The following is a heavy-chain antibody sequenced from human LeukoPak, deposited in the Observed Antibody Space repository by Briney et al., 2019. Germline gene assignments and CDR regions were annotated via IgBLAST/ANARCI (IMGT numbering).Heavy chain of an antibody. CDR2: ISSSGSTI. V-gene: IGHV3-11*01. CDR1: GFTFSDYY. Sequence: PGGSLRLSCAASGFTFSDYYMSWIRQAPGKGLEWVSYISSSGSTIYYADSVKGRFTISRDNAKNSLYLQMNSLRAEDTAVYYCARALSHDYGDYGATLLDYWGQGTLVTVSS. D-gene: IGHD4-17*01. J-gene: IGHJ4*02. CDR3: ARALSHDYGDYGATLLDY.